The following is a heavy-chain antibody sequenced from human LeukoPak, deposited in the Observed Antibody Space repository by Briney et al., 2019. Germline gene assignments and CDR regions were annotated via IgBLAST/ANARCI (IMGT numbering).Heavy chain of an antibody. D-gene: IGHD6-13*01. CDR2: ISYDGSNK. Sequence: PGGSLRLFCAASGFTFSSYAMHWVRQAPGKGLEWVAVISYDGSNKYYADSVKGRFTISRDNSKNTLYLQMNSLRAEDTAVYYCALTTGYSSSWYYFDYWGQGTLVTVSS. J-gene: IGHJ4*02. CDR1: GFTFSSYA. V-gene: IGHV3-30-3*01. CDR3: ALTTGYSSSWYYFDY.